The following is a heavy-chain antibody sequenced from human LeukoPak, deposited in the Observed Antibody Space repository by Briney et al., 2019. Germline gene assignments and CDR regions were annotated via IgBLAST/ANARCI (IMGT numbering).Heavy chain of an antibody. CDR2: IYYSGST. V-gene: IGHV4-39*01. J-gene: IGHJ3*02. CDR1: GGSISSSSSY. CDR3: ARLGGTYDALDI. Sequence: PETLSLTWTVSGGSISSSSSYWGWIRQPPGKGLEWIGNIYYSGSTYYNPSLKSRVTISVDTSRNQFSLKLSAGTAADTAVFYCARLGGTYDALDIWGQGTMVTVSS. D-gene: IGHD1-26*01.